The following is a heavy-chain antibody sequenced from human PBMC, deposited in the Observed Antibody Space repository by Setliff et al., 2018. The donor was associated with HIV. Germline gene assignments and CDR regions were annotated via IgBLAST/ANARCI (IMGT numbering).Heavy chain of an antibody. J-gene: IGHJ5*02. CDR1: GGSISGYF. Sequence: SETLSLTCNVSGGSISGYFWTWIRQPAGKGLEWIGRIYTSGSTNYNPSLKSRLSMSIDTSKNHFSLRLTPVTAADTAVYYCARDLPELTGRSFDPWGQGIQVTVSS. CDR2: IYTSGST. V-gene: IGHV4-4*07. CDR3: ARDLPELTGRSFDP. D-gene: IGHD7-27*01.